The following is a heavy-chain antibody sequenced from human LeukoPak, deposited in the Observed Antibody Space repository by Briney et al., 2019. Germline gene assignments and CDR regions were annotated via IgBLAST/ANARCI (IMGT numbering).Heavy chain of an antibody. V-gene: IGHV4-31*03. CDR3: ARDMTDWWFDP. Sequence: PSETLSLTCTVSGVSISSGGYYWSWIRQHPGKGLEWIGYIYYSGSTHYNPSLKSRVTISVDTSKNQFSLKLSSVTAADAAVYYCARDMTDWWFDPWGQGTLVTVSS. CDR1: GVSISSGGYY. D-gene: IGHD3-9*01. J-gene: IGHJ5*02. CDR2: IYYSGST.